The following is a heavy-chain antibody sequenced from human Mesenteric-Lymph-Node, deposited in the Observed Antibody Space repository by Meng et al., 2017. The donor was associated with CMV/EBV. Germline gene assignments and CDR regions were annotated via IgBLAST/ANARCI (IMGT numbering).Heavy chain of an antibody. CDR2: IDDGGRHT. J-gene: IGHJ5*02. V-gene: IGHV3-23*03. Sequence: ETLSLTCAASGFTFATHGMTWVRQTPGKGLEYVSLIDDGGRHTYYSESVKGRFTISRDISRNTLFLQMNSLRVEDTAMYYCAKVASTHYSCRTTSCYTDLWGQGTLVTVSS. D-gene: IGHD2-2*02. CDR3: AKVASTHYSCRTTSCYTDL. CDR1: GFTFATHG.